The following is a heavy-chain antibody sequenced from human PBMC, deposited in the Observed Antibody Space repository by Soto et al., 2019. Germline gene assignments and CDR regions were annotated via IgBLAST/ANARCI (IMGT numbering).Heavy chain of an antibody. CDR2: IHNGRST. Sequence: QVQLQESGPGQVKPSETLSLTCTVSGDSLTRNYWSWIRQPPGKGLEWLAYIHNGRSTNYNPSLMRRVSISLDTSKSQFSLNLNSVTAADTAVYYCARTLSGGFDYWGQGTLVTVSS. CDR3: ARTLSGGFDY. CDR1: GDSLTRNY. J-gene: IGHJ4*02. V-gene: IGHV4-59*01.